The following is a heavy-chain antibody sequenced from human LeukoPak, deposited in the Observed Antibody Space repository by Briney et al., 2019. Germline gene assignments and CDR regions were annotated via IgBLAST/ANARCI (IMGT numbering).Heavy chain of an antibody. CDR1: GFTFSNYA. J-gene: IGHJ4*02. CDR2: ISGSGGST. D-gene: IGHD3-10*01. Sequence: GGSLRLSCAAAGFTFSNYAMTWVRQAPGRGLEWVSSISGSGGSTYYADSVKGRFTISRDNSKNTLYLQMYSLRAEDTAVYYCAKDRTMVRGVSPDYWGQGTLVTVFS. V-gene: IGHV3-23*01. CDR3: AKDRTMVRGVSPDY.